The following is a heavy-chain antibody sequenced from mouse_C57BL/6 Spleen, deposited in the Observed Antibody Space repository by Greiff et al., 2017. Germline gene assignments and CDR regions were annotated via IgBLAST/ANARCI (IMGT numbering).Heavy chain of an antibody. V-gene: IGHV1-5*01. D-gene: IGHD1-1*01. J-gene: IGHJ4*01. CDR3: TRDPYYYGSSPHAMDY. Sequence: VQLQQSGTVLARPGASVKMSCKTSGYTFTSYWMHWVKQRPGQGLEWIGAIYPGNSDTSYNQKFKGKAKLTAVTSASTAYMELSSLTNEDSAFYYCTRDPYYYGSSPHAMDYWGQGTSVTVSS. CDR1: GYTFTSYW. CDR2: IYPGNSDT.